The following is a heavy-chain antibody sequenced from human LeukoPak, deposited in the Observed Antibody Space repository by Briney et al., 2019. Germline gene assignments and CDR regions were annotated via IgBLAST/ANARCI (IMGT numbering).Heavy chain of an antibody. J-gene: IGHJ5*02. V-gene: IGHV4-34*01. Sequence: PSETLSLTCAVYGVSFSGYYWSWIRQPPGKGLEWIGEINHSGSTNYNPSLKSRVTIPVDTSKNQFSLKLSSVTAADTAVYYCARASASRSNWFDPWGQGTLVTVSS. CDR3: ARASASRSNWFDP. CDR1: GVSFSGYY. CDR2: INHSGST. D-gene: IGHD2/OR15-2a*01.